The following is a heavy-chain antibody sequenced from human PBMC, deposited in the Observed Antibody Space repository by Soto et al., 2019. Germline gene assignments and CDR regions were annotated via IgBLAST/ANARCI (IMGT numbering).Heavy chain of an antibody. CDR3: ARDLGYYDSSGYFDC. J-gene: IGHJ4*02. CDR1: GFTFSDKY. CDR2: ISSSGNLI. Sequence: QVQLVESGGGLVKPGGSLRLSCAASGFTFSDKYMSWIRQAPGKGLEWVSLISSSGNLIYYADSVKGRFTISRDNAKNSLYLQMNSLRAEDTAVYYCARDLGYYDSSGYFDCWGQGTLVTVSS. V-gene: IGHV3-11*01. D-gene: IGHD3-22*01.